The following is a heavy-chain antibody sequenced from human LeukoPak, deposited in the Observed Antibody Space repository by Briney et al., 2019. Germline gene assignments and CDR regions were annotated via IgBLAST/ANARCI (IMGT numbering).Heavy chain of an antibody. V-gene: IGHV3-7*01. Sequence: GGSLRLSCSASGFTFSNYWMTWVRQSPGKGLEWVAIIKHDGSDKYCVDSVKGRFTISGDNAKNSLYLQMSSLRAEDTAVYYCARGGHRQKEFWGQGTLVTVSS. J-gene: IGHJ4*02. CDR2: IKHDGSDK. D-gene: IGHD3-10*01. CDR3: ARGGHRQKEF. CDR1: GFTFSNYW.